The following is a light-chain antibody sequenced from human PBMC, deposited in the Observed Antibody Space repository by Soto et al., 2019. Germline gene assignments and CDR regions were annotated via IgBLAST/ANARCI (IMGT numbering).Light chain of an antibody. CDR1: QSVSSN. CDR3: QQYDNLPYT. CDR2: GAS. V-gene: IGKV3-15*01. J-gene: IGKJ2*01. Sequence: EIVMTQSPATLSVSPGERATLSCRASQSVSSNLAWYQQKPGQAPSLLIYGASNRATGIPARFSGSGSGTEFTLTISSLQSEDFAVYYCQQYDNLPYTFGQGTKLEIK.